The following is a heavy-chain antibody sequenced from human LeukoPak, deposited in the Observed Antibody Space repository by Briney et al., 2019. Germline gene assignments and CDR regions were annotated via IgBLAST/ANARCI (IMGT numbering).Heavy chain of an antibody. J-gene: IGHJ6*03. CDR1: GFTFDDYG. D-gene: IGHD4-17*01. CDR3: ARTAFRYGDYYYYYMDV. CDR2: INWNGGST. Sequence: GGSLRLSCAASGFTFDDYGVSWVRQAPGKGLEWVSGINWNGGSTGYADSVKGRFTISRDNAKNSLYLQMNSLRAEDTALYYCARTAFRYGDYYYYYMDVWGKGTTVTVSS. V-gene: IGHV3-20*04.